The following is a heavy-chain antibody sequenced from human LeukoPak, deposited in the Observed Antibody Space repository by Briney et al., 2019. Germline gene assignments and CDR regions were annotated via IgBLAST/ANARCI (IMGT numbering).Heavy chain of an antibody. V-gene: IGHV3-9*01. CDR2: STWNSATI. CDR1: GFRFDDYA. J-gene: IGHJ3*02. CDR3: ARQRSRYFDWLLSPVDAFDI. D-gene: IGHD3-9*01. Sequence: GGSLRLSCAASGFRFDDYAMHWVRQAPGKGLEWVSGSTWNSATIGYADSVKGRFTISRDNAKNSLDLQMNSLRAEDTAVYYCARQRSRYFDWLLSPVDAFDIWGQGTMVTVSS.